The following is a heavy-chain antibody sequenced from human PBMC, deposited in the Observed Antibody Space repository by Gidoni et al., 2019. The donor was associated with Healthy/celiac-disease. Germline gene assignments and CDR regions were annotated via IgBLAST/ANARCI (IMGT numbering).Heavy chain of an antibody. CDR1: GGSISSSSYY. CDR3: ARDPNYYYDSSGYYTGGAFDI. CDR2: IYYSGST. Sequence: QLQLQESGPGLLKPSETLSLTCTSSGGSISSSSYYWGWIRQPPGKGLEWIGSIYYSGSTYYNPSLKRRVTISVDTSKNQFSRKLSSVTAADTAVYYCARDPNYYYDSSGYYTGGAFDIWGQGTMVTVSS. J-gene: IGHJ3*02. D-gene: IGHD3-22*01. V-gene: IGHV4-39*07.